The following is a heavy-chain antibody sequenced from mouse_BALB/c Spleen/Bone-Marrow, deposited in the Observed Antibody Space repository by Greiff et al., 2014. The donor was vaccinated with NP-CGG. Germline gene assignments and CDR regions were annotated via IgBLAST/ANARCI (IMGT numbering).Heavy chain of an antibody. Sequence: EVKLVESGGGLVKPGGSLKLSCAASGFTFSDYYMYWVRQTPEKRLEWVATISDGGSYTYYPDSVKGRFTISRDNAKNNLYLQMSSRKSEDTAMYYCARDRRITTATYAMDYWGQGTSVTVSS. CDR1: GFTFSDYY. J-gene: IGHJ4*01. D-gene: IGHD1-2*01. V-gene: IGHV5-4*02. CDR3: ARDRRITTATYAMDY. CDR2: ISDGGSYT.